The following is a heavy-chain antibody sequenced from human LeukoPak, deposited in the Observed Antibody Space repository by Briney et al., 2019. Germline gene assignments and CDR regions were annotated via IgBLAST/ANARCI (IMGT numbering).Heavy chain of an antibody. Sequence: SETPSLTCVVSGGSISSYYWSCIRRPPRKRLGRIFYIYYSGSTPYNPSLKSRVTTSPQTSKKQFSLKLSSVTAEDTAVYYCARSIVVAGIVSDYYYYAMDDWGQGTTVTVSS. V-gene: IGHV4-59*08. D-gene: IGHD6-19*01. J-gene: IGHJ6*02. CDR3: ARSIVVAGIVSDYYYYAMDD. CDR1: GGSISSYY. CDR2: IYYSGST.